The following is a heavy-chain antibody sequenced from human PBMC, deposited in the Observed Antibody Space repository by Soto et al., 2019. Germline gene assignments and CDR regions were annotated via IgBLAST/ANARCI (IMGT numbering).Heavy chain of an antibody. D-gene: IGHD2-15*01. CDR1: GFTFDDYA. CDR2: ISWNSGSI. Sequence: ESGGGLVQPGRSLRLSCAASGFTFDDYAMHWVRQAPGKGLEWVSGISWNSGSIGYADSVKGRFTISRDNAKNSLYLQMNSLRAEDTALYYCALGYCSGGSCYSTLGYWGQGTLVTVSS. J-gene: IGHJ4*02. V-gene: IGHV3-9*01. CDR3: ALGYCSGGSCYSTLGY.